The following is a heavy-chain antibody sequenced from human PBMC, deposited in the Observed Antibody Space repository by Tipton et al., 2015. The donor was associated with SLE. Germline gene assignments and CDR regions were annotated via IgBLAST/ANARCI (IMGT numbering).Heavy chain of an antibody. Sequence: SLRLSCAASGFTFSDYYMSWIRQAPGKGLEWVSAISGSGGSTYYADSVKGRFTISRDNAKNSLYLQMNSLRAEDTAVYYCAKGPRWLLDYWGQGTLVTVSS. J-gene: IGHJ4*02. CDR3: AKGPRWLLDY. CDR1: GFTFSDYY. V-gene: IGHV3-11*04. CDR2: ISGSGGST. D-gene: IGHD5-24*01.